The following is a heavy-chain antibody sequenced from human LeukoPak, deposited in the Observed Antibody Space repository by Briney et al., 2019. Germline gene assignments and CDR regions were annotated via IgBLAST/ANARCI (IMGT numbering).Heavy chain of an antibody. CDR2: IYTSGST. Sequence: SETLSLTCTASGGSISSYYWSWIRQPAGKGLEWIGRIYTSGSTNYNPSLKSRVTMSVDTSKNQFSLKLSSVTAADTAVYYCASHYYGSGSFDYWGQGTLVTVSS. D-gene: IGHD3-10*01. J-gene: IGHJ4*02. CDR1: GGSISSYY. V-gene: IGHV4-4*07. CDR3: ASHYYGSGSFDY.